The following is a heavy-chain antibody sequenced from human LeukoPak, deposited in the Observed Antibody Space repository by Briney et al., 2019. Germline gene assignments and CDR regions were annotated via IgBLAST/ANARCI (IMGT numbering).Heavy chain of an antibody. CDR3: ASANRAYYDFWSGYYRNWFDP. D-gene: IGHD3-3*01. CDR1: GYTFTSYD. J-gene: IGHJ5*02. Sequence: GASVKVSCKASGYTFTSYDINWVRQATGQGLEWMGWMNPNSGNTGYAQKFQGRVTMTRNTSISTAYMELSSLRSEDTAVYYCASANRAYYDFWSGYYRNWFDPWGQGTLVTVSS. CDR2: MNPNSGNT. V-gene: IGHV1-8*01.